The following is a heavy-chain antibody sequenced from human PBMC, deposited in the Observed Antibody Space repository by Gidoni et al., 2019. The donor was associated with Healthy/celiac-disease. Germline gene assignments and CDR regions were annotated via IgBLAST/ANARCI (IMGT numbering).Heavy chain of an antibody. CDR2: INHSGST. D-gene: IGHD3-3*01. CDR1: GGSFSVYF. Sequence: QVQLQQWGAGLLKPSATLPLPCAVSGGSFSVYFWSWIRQPPGKGLEWIGEINHSGSTNYNPSLKSRVTISVDTSKNQFSLKLSSVTAADTAVYYCARGGRRWGDFWSGPNWFDPWGQGTLVTVSS. V-gene: IGHV4-34*01. CDR3: ARGGRRWGDFWSGPNWFDP. J-gene: IGHJ5*02.